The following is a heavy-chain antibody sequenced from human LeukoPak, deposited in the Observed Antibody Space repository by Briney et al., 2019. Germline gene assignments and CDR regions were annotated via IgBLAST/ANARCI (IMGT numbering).Heavy chain of an antibody. D-gene: IGHD3-3*01. CDR2: IHYSGST. CDR1: GGSISSYY. J-gene: IGHJ4*02. V-gene: IGHV4-59*08. CDR3: ARQGDYDFWSGYLFDY. Sequence: PSETLSLTCTVSGGSISSYYWSWIRQPPGKGLEWIGYIHYSGSTNYNPSLKSRVTISVDTSKNQFSLKLSSVTAADTAVYYCARQGDYDFWSGYLFDYWGQGTLVTVSS.